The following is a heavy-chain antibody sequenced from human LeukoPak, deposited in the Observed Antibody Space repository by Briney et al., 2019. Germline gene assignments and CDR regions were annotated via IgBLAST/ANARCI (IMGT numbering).Heavy chain of an antibody. CDR3: AEWGYFDILTGYYVPDF. D-gene: IGHD3-9*01. CDR1: GFIFRNYA. CDR2: ITGSGDIT. Sequence: GGSLRLSCAASGFIFRNYAMSWVRQAPGKRLEWVSAITGSGDITYYADSVKGRFTISRDNSKNTLYVEMNTLRAEDTAVYYCAEWGYFDILTGYYVPDFWGQGTLVTVSS. J-gene: IGHJ4*02. V-gene: IGHV3-23*01.